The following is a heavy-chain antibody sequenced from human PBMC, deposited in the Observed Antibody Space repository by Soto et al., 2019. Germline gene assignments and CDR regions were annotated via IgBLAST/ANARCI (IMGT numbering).Heavy chain of an antibody. CDR3: VRAIAAAGSY. Sequence: EVQLEESGGGLVQPGGSLRLSCAASGFSLSSFWMSWVRQASGKGLEWVANINQDGSKKYYVDSVKGRFTXSRDXAEXXXXXXMDSLRAEDTALYYCVRAIAAAGSYWGQGT. CDR1: GFSLSSFW. J-gene: IGHJ4*02. D-gene: IGHD6-13*01. CDR2: INQDGSKK. V-gene: IGHV3-7*01.